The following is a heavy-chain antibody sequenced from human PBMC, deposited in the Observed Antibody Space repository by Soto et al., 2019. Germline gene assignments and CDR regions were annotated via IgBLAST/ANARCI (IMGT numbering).Heavy chain of an antibody. CDR1: GFTFSSYG. J-gene: IGHJ4*02. V-gene: IGHV3-30*18. Sequence: SLRLSCAASGFTFSSYGMHWVRQAPGKGLEWVAVISYDGSNKYYADSVKGRFTISRDNSKNTLYLQMNSLRAEDTAVYYCAKGEGGYCSSTSCSSPYYWGQGTLVTVSS. D-gene: IGHD2-2*01. CDR3: AKGEGGYCSSTSCSSPYY. CDR2: ISYDGSNK.